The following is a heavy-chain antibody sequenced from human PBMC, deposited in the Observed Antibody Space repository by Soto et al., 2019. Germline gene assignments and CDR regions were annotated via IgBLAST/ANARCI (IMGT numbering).Heavy chain of an antibody. CDR3: ARDGILWFGESRYYYGMDV. D-gene: IGHD3-10*01. CDR2: IWYDGSNK. V-gene: IGHV3-33*01. J-gene: IGHJ6*02. CDR1: GFTFSSYG. Sequence: LRLSCAASGFTFSSYGMHWVRQAPGKGLEWVAVIWYDGSNKYYADSVKGRFTISRDNSKNTLYLQMNSLRAEDTAVYYCARDGILWFGESRYYYGMDVWGQGTTVTVSS.